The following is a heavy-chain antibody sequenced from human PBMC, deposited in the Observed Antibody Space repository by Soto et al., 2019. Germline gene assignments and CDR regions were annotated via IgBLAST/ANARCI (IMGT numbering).Heavy chain of an antibody. D-gene: IGHD2-15*01. Sequence: GGSLSLSSAASEFTSSTYWMSWVRQAPGEGLEWVAYINQEGSEQYYVDYVKGRFTISRDNAKNSLYLQIDSLRVEDKAVYYCARDPRYCSDGICYPFCDYWGQGTLVTVSS. CDR3: ARDPRYCSDGICYPFCDY. V-gene: IGHV3-7*01. CDR2: INQEGSEQ. CDR1: EFTSSTYW. J-gene: IGHJ4*02.